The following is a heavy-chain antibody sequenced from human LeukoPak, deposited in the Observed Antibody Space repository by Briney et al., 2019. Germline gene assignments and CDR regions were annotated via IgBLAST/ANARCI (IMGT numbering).Heavy chain of an antibody. CDR1: GYTFTAHY. J-gene: IGHJ4*02. V-gene: IGHV1-8*02. Sequence: GASVKVSCKASGYTFTAHYIHWVRQATGQGLEWMGWMNPNSGNTGYAQKFQGRVTMTRNTSISTAYMELSSPRSEDTAVYYCARGLGVAAAGPQPAGYWGQGTLVTVSS. CDR3: ARGLGVAAAGPQPAGY. CDR2: MNPNSGNT. D-gene: IGHD6-13*01.